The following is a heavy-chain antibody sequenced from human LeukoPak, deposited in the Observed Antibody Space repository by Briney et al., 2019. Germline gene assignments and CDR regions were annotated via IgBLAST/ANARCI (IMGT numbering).Heavy chain of an antibody. CDR2: ISSNGGST. J-gene: IGHJ4*02. V-gene: IGHV3-64D*06. CDR1: GFTFSSYG. CDR3: VKGGPSYFDF. Sequence: GGSLRLSCSASGFTFSSYGMHWVRHAPGKGLEYVSAISSNGGSTYYADSVKGRFTISRDNSKNTLFLQMSSLRAEDTAVYYCVKGGPSYFDFWGQGTLVTVSS. D-gene: IGHD3/OR15-3a*01.